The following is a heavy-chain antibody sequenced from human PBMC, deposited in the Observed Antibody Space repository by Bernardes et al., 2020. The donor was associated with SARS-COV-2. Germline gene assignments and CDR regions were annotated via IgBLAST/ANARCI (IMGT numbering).Heavy chain of an antibody. CDR3: RAGTEY. D-gene: IGHD6-19*01. CDR1: GLIFDESD. V-gene: IGHV3-49*04. CDR2: IRDKGDGGTT. J-gene: IGHJ4*02. Sequence: GGSLRLSCATSGLIFDESDMSWVRQAPGKGLEWVGVIRDKGDGGTTEYGASVRGRFSISRDDSKKMSYLEMRSLEVDDTAVYYCRAGTEYWGQGTLVTVSS.